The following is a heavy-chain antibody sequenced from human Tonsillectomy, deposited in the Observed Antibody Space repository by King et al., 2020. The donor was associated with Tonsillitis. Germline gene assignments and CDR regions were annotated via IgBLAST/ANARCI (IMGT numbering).Heavy chain of an antibody. Sequence: VQLQESGPGPVKPSGTLSLTCAVSGGSISSSNWWSWVRQPPGKGLEWIGEIYHSGSTNYKSSLRSRVTISVDKSKNQFSLKQSSVTAADTAVYYCARDHYYDSSGLGYWGQGTLVTVSS. CDR1: GGSISSSNW. J-gene: IGHJ4*02. CDR3: ARDHYYDSSGLGY. CDR2: IYHSGST. V-gene: IGHV4-4*02. D-gene: IGHD3-22*01.